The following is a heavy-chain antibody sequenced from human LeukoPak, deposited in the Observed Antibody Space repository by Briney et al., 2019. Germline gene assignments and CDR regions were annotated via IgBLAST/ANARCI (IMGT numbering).Heavy chain of an antibody. Sequence: PSETLSLTCAVSGGSISSGGYSWSWIRQPPGKGLEWIGYIYYSGSTYYNPSLKSRVTISVDTSKNQFSLNLSSVTAADTALYYCAREGRGGYNLAYWGQGTLVTVSS. CDR1: GGSISSGGYS. J-gene: IGHJ4*02. CDR3: AREGRGGYNLAY. CDR2: IYYSGST. D-gene: IGHD5-24*01. V-gene: IGHV4-30-4*07.